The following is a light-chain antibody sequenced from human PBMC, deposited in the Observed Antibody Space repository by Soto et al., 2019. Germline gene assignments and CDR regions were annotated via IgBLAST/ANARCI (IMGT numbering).Light chain of an antibody. CDR2: GAS. CDR1: QSISDT. J-gene: IGKJ1*01. CDR3: QQYNNWPWT. V-gene: IGKV3-15*01. Sequence: EIVMTQSPATLSVSPGGRATLSCRASQSISDTLAWYQRKPGQAPRLLIYGASTRAPGFPARFSGSGSGTDFTLTISSLQSEDFAVYYCQQYNNWPWTFGQGTKVDNK.